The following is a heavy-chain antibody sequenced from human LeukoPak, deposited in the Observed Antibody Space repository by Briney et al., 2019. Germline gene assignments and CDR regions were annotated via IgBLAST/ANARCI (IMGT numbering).Heavy chain of an antibody. CDR1: GFTFTNYA. V-gene: IGHV3-23*01. Sequence: GGSLRLSCAASGFTFTNYAMSWVRQAPGKGLEWVSTISRSGTRTYYADSVKGRSTISRENSKNTLYLQIKSLRVEDTAMYYCARKTSGSYSVDYWGQGTLVTVSS. J-gene: IGHJ4*02. D-gene: IGHD1-26*01. CDR3: ARKTSGSYSVDY. CDR2: ISRSGTRT.